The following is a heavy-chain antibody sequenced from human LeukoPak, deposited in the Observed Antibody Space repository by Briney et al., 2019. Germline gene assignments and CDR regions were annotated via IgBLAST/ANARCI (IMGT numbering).Heavy chain of an antibody. CDR1: GLTFTSYS. V-gene: IGHV3-48*02. D-gene: IGHD5-24*01. CDR2: ISSNSSSSSSTV. J-gene: IGHJ4*02. Sequence: GGSLTLFCAASGLTFTSYSMTWVRQAPGKGLECVSYISSNSSSSSSTVYYADSVKGRFTVCSDNAKMSLYLQMKSMRDEDTSMFYRARVGDGYSVNYFGYWGQGTLVTVSS. CDR3: ARVGDGYSVNYFGY.